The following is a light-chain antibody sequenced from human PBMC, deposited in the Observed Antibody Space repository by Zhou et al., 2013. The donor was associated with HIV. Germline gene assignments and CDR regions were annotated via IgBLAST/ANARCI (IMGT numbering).Light chain of an antibody. CDR1: QAVSSN. V-gene: IGKV3-20*01. Sequence: DIVLTQSPGTLSLSPGERATLSCRASQAVSSNLAWYRQKPGQAPRLLIYDASRRATGIPDRFSGFGSGTDFTLTISRLEAEDFAVYYCQQYGSSPRTFGQGTRLEIK. CDR2: DAS. J-gene: IGKJ5*01. CDR3: QQYGSSPRT.